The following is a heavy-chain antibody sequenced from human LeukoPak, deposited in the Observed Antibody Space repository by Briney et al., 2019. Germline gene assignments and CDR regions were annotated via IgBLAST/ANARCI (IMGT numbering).Heavy chain of an antibody. CDR3: ARARAVRGVVWFDP. Sequence: ASVKVSCKASGYTFTSYGISWVRQAPGQGLEWMGWISAYNGNTNYAQKFQGRVTMTRDTSISTAYMELSRLRSDDTAVYYCARARAVRGVVWFDPWGQGTLVTVSS. D-gene: IGHD3-10*01. V-gene: IGHV1-18*01. CDR1: GYTFTSYG. CDR2: ISAYNGNT. J-gene: IGHJ5*02.